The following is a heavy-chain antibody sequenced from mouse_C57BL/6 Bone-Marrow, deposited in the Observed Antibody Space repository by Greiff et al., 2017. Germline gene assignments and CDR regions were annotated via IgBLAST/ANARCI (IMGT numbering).Heavy chain of an antibody. J-gene: IGHJ1*03. Sequence: QVQLKQSGAELVRPGTSVKVSCKASGYAFTNYLIEWVKRRPGQGLEWIGVINPGSGGTNYNEKFKGKATLTADKSSSTAYMQLSSLTSEDSAVYFCARRDVYFEVWGTGTTVTVSS. CDR2: INPGSGGT. CDR1: GYAFTNYL. CDR3: ARRDVYFEV. V-gene: IGHV1-54*01. D-gene: IGHD3-3*01.